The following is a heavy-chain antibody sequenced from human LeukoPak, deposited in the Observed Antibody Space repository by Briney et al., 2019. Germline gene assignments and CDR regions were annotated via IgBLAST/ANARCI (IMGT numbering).Heavy chain of an antibody. J-gene: IGHJ4*02. CDR3: ASLSCSGGSCRDY. CDR2: INHSGST. Sequence: SETLSLTCAVYGGSFSGYYWSWIRQPPGKGLEWIGEINHSGSTNYNPSHKSRVTISVDTSKNQFSLKLSSVTAADTAVYYCASLSCSGGSCRDYWGQGTLVTVSS. D-gene: IGHD2-15*01. CDR1: GGSFSGYY. V-gene: IGHV4-34*01.